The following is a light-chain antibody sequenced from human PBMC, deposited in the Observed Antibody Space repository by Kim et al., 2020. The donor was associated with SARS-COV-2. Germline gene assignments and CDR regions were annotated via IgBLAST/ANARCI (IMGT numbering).Light chain of an antibody. J-gene: IGLJ1*01. CDR1: SGYSNYK. CDR2: VGTGGIVG. Sequence: CTLSSGYSNYKVDWYQQRPGKGPRFVMRVGTGGIVGSKWDGIPDRFSVLGSGLNRYLTIKNIREEDESDYHCGADHGSGSNFVYVFGTGTKVTVL. CDR3: GADHGSGSNFVYV. V-gene: IGLV9-49*01.